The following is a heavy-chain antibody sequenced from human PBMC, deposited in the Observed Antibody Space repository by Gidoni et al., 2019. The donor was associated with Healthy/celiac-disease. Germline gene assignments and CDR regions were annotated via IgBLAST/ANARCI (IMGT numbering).Heavy chain of an antibody. V-gene: IGHV4-59*01. Sequence: QLQLQESGPGLVKPSETLSLTCTASGGSFSSYYWSWIRQPPGKGLEWIGYIYYSGSTNYNPSLKSRVTISVNTSKNQFSLKLSSVTAADTAVYYCARDLRVMVRGVSDAFDIWGQGTMVTVSS. CDR1: GGSFSSYY. J-gene: IGHJ3*02. CDR3: ARDLRVMVRGVSDAFDI. CDR2: IYYSGST. D-gene: IGHD3-10*01.